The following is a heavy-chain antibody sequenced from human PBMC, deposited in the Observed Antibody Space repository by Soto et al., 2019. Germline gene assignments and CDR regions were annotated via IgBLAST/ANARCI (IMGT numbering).Heavy chain of an antibody. J-gene: IGHJ4*02. Sequence: GASVKVSCKASGYTFTSYGFSWVRQAPGQGLEWMGWISAYDGNTNYAQKLQGRVTMTTDTSTSTSYMELRSLRSDDTAVYYCARDRYDFWSGYSHYFDYWGQGTLVTVSS. CDR1: GYTFTSYG. V-gene: IGHV1-18*01. D-gene: IGHD3-3*01. CDR3: ARDRYDFWSGYSHYFDY. CDR2: ISAYDGNT.